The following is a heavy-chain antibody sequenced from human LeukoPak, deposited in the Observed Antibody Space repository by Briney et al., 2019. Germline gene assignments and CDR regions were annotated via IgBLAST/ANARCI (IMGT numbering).Heavy chain of an antibody. CDR3: AREGIVTSHFDY. V-gene: IGHV3-21*01. CDR1: EFTFSKYT. CDR2: ISTRSSSI. D-gene: IGHD1-26*01. Sequence: GGSLRLSCAASEFTFSKYTMSWIRQAPGKGLEGVSSISTRSSSIYYADSVKGRFTVSRDNTKNSLFLQMNSLRAEDTAVYYCAREGIVTSHFDYWGQGILVTVSS. J-gene: IGHJ4*02.